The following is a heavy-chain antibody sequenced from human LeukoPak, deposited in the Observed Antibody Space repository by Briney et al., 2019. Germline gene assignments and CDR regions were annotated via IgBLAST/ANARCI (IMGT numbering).Heavy chain of an antibody. V-gene: IGHV3-23*01. CDR1: GFTFSSYA. J-gene: IGHJ4*02. CDR2: ISGSGGST. CDR3: ASAKAKSSSSWYSDY. Sequence: PGGSLRLSCAASGFTFSSYAMSWVRQAPGKGLEWVSAISGSGGSTYYADSVKGRFTISRDNSKNTLYLQMNSLRAEDTAVYYCASAKAKSSSSWYSDYWGQGTLVTVSS. D-gene: IGHD6-13*01.